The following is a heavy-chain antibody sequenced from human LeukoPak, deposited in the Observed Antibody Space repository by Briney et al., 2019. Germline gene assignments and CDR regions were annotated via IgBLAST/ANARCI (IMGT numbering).Heavy chain of an antibody. D-gene: IGHD3-10*01. CDR1: GFRFSSYG. CDR2: IRYDGSNK. V-gene: IGHV3-30*02. CDR3: AKDSGPWGVFDP. J-gene: IGHJ5*02. Sequence: GGSLRLSCAASGFRFSSYGIHWVRQAPGKGLEWVAFIRYDGSNKYYADSVKGRFIISRDNSKNTLLLQMDSLSAEDTAVYYCAKDSGPWGVFDPWGQGTLVTVSS.